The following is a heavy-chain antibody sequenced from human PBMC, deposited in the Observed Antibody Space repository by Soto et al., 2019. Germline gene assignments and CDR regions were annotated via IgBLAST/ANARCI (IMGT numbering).Heavy chain of an antibody. D-gene: IGHD6-19*01. J-gene: IGHJ5*01. Sequence: GGSLRLSCAASGFTFSNYGMNWVRQAPGKGLEWVSGISTNGDTANYADSVKGRFTISRDNSKNALYMQINGLSPEATAVYYCAKDLSGWPHYAFDSGGQGILITVSS. CDR1: GFTFSNYG. CDR3: AKDLSGWPHYAFDS. V-gene: IGHV3-23*01. CDR2: ISTNGDTA.